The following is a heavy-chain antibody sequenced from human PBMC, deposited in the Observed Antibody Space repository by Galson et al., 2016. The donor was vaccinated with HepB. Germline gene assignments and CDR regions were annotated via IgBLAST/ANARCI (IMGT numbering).Heavy chain of an antibody. J-gene: IGHJ3*01. V-gene: IGHV3-21*01. CDR2: ISSSSSYI. D-gene: IGHD4-17*01. Sequence: SLRLSCAASAFTFSSYSMNWVRQAPGKGLELVSSISSSSSYIHYAISVKGRFTISRDNAKNSLYLQMNSLRAEDTAVYYCAKPVTTYNAFDLWGQGTMVTVSS. CDR1: AFTFSSYS. CDR3: AKPVTTYNAFDL.